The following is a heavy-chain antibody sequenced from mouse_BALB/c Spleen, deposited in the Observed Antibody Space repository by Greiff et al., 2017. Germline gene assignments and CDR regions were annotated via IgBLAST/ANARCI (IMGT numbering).Heavy chain of an antibody. CDR2: INPGSGGT. D-gene: IGHD2-1*01. Sequence: QVQLQQSGAELVRPGTSVKVSCKASGYAFTNYLIEWVKQRPGQGLEWIGVINPGSGGTNYNEKFKGKATLTADKSSSTAYMQLSSLTSDDSAVYFCARGGYYGNYEAMDYWGQGTSVTVSS. V-gene: IGHV1-54*01. J-gene: IGHJ4*01. CDR3: ARGGYYGNYEAMDY. CDR1: GYAFTNYL.